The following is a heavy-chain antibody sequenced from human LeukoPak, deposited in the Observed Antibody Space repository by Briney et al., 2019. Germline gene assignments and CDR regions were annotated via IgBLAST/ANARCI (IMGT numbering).Heavy chain of an antibody. CDR1: GGTFSSYA. CDR2: IIPIFGTA. CDR3: AREWLQNDAFDI. D-gene: IGHD5-18*01. J-gene: IGHJ3*02. Sequence: SVKVSCKASGGTFSSYAISWVRQAPGQGLEWMGGIIPIFGTANYAQKFQGRVTITADKSTSTAYMELSSLRSEDTAVYYCAREWLQNDAFDIWGQGTMATVSS. V-gene: IGHV1-69*06.